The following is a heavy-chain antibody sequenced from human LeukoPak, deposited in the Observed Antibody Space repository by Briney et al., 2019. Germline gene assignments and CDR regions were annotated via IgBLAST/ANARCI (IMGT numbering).Heavy chain of an antibody. J-gene: IGHJ6*02. CDR3: ARDGSWELLYYYYGMDV. CDR2: IIPIFGTA. Sequence: SVKVSCKASGGTFSSYAISWVRQAPGQGLEWMGGIIPIFGTANYAQKFQGRVTITADESTSTAYMELSSLRSDDTAVYYCARDGSWELLYYYYGMDVWGQGTTVTVSS. V-gene: IGHV1-69*01. D-gene: IGHD1-26*01. CDR1: GGTFSSYA.